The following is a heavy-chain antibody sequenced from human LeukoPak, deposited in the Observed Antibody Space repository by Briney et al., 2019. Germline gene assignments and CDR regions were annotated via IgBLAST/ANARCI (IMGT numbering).Heavy chain of an antibody. CDR3: AKAPYSSSWSHFDY. Sequence: GGSLRLSCAASGFTFSSYEMNWVRQAPGKGLEWVSAISGSGGSTYYADSVKGRFTISRDNSKNTLYLQMNSLKAEDTAVYYCAKAPYSSSWSHFDYWGQGTLVTVSS. V-gene: IGHV3-23*01. CDR2: ISGSGGST. J-gene: IGHJ4*02. D-gene: IGHD6-13*01. CDR1: GFTFSSYE.